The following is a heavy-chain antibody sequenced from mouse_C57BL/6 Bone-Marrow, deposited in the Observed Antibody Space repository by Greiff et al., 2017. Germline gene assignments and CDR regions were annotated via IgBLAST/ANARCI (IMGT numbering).Heavy chain of an antibody. V-gene: IGHV1-77*01. CDR2: IGPGSGST. J-gene: IGHJ4*01. CDR3: ARFLYEDYAMDY. CDR1: GYTFTDYY. Sequence: QVQLQQSGAELVKPGASVKISCKASGYTFTDYYINWVKQRPGPGLAWIGKIGPGSGSTYYNEKFKGKATLTADKSSSTAYMQLSSLPPEDSAVYFCARFLYEDYAMDYWGQGTSVTVSS. D-gene: IGHD2-3*01.